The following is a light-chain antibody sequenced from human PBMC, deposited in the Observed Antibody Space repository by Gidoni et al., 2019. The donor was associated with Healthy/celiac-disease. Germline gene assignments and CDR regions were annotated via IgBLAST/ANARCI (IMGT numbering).Light chain of an antibody. Sequence: AIQLTQSPSSLSASVGDRVTITCRASQGISSALDWYQQKPGKAPKLLIYDASSLESGVPSRFSGSGSGTDFTLTISILQPEDFATYYCQQFNSYPPLLTFGGGTKVEIK. CDR1: QGISSA. V-gene: IGKV1-13*02. CDR3: QQFNSYPPLLT. CDR2: DAS. J-gene: IGKJ4*01.